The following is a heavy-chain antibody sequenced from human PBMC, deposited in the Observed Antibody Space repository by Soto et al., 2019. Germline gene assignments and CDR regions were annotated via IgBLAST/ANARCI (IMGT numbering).Heavy chain of an antibody. CDR1: GGSISSSSYY. CDR2: IYYSGST. V-gene: IGHV4-39*01. Sequence: PSETLSLTCTVSGGSISSSSYYWGWIRQPPGKGLEWIGSIYYSGSTYYNPSLKSRVTISVDTSKNQFSLKLSSVTAADTAVYYCARQGIAARPFWFDPWGQGTLVTVS. J-gene: IGHJ5*02. CDR3: ARQGIAARPFWFDP. D-gene: IGHD6-6*01.